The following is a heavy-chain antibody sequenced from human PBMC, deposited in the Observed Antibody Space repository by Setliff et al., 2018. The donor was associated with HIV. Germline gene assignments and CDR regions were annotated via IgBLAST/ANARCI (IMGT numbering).Heavy chain of an antibody. CDR1: GYSISSGYH. Sequence: SETLSLTCAVSGYSISSGYHWGWIRQPPGKGLEWVGSIYHSGTTYNNPSLKSRVTKSVDTSKTQFSLKLSSVTAADTAVYYCECYNSDDGYFDNWGQGALVTVSS. J-gene: IGHJ4*02. V-gene: IGHV4-38-2*01. CDR2: IYHSGTT. D-gene: IGHD2-8*01. CDR3: ECYNSDDGYFDN.